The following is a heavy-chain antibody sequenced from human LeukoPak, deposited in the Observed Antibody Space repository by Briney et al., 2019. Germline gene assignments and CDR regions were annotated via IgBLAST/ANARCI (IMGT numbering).Heavy chain of an antibody. CDR3: ARAADRDGYTLDY. D-gene: IGHD5-24*01. V-gene: IGHV1-8*01. CDR1: GYTFTSYG. CDR2: MHPNSGNT. Sequence: ASVKVSCKVSGYTFTSYGISWVRQATGQGQERMGWMHPNSGNTGYAQKFQGRVTMTRNTSISTAYMELSSLRSEDTAVYYCARAADRDGYTLDYWGQGTLVTVSS. J-gene: IGHJ4*02.